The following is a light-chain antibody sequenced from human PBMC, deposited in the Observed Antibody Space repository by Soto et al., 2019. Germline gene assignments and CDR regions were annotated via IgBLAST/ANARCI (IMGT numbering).Light chain of an antibody. CDR1: VLAKKS. J-gene: IGLJ2*01. CDR2: KDT. CDR3: YSVTDTTRV. Sequence: SYALTQPSSVSVSPGQTATITCSGDVLAKKSARWFQQKAGQAPVLVIYKDTLRPSGIPERFSGSSSGTTVTLTISGAHTEDEADYYCYSVTDTTRVFGGGTKVTVL. V-gene: IGLV3-27*01.